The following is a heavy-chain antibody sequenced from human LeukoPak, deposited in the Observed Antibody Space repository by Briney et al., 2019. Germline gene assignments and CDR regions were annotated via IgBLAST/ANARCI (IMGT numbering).Heavy chain of an antibody. V-gene: IGHV3-74*01. J-gene: IGHJ4*02. Sequence: PGGSLRLSCAASGFTVSSNYMSWVRQAPGKGLVWVSRIASDGSSTTYADSVKGRFSISRDNAKNTLYLQMNSLRVEDTAVYHCARGRPHGNDYWGQGTLVTVSS. D-gene: IGHD4-23*01. CDR2: IASDGSST. CDR3: ARGRPHGNDY. CDR1: GFTVSSNY.